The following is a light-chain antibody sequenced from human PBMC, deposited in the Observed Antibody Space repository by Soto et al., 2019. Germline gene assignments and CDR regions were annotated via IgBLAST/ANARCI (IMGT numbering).Light chain of an antibody. CDR2: LNSDGSH. J-gene: IGLJ2*01. CDR1: SGHSSYA. V-gene: IGLV4-69*01. CDR3: QTWGTGIHVV. Sequence: QLVLTQSPSASASLGASVKLTCTLNSGHSSYAIAWHQQQPEKGPRYLMKLNSDGSHNKGDGIPDRFSGSSSGAERYLTISSLQSEDEADYYCQTWGTGIHVVFGGGTKLTVL.